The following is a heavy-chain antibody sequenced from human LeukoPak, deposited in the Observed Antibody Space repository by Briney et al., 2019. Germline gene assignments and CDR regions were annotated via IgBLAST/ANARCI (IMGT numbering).Heavy chain of an antibody. J-gene: IGHJ5*02. D-gene: IGHD3-10*01. V-gene: IGHV3-11*01. CDR2: ISSSGSTI. CDR1: GFTFSDYY. CDR3: ARSYGSGSYCPNWFDP. Sequence: PGGSLRLSCAASGFTFSDYYMSWIRQAPGKGLEWVSYISSSGSTIYYADSVKGRFTISRDNAKNSLYLQMNSLRAEDTAVYYCARSYGSGSYCPNWFDPWGQGTLVTVSS.